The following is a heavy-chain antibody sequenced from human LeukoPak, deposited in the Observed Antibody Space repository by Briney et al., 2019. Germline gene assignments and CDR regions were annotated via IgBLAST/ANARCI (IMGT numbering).Heavy chain of an antibody. D-gene: IGHD2-21*02. Sequence: GGSLRLSCAASGFTFSSYGMHWVRQAPGKGLEWVAVISYDGSNKYYADSVKGRFTISRDNSMNTLYLQMNSLRAEDTAVYYCAKDGGGGDRLYYMDVWGKGTAVTTSS. J-gene: IGHJ6*03. CDR3: AKDGGGGDRLYYMDV. CDR2: ISYDGSNK. V-gene: IGHV3-30*18. CDR1: GFTFSSYG.